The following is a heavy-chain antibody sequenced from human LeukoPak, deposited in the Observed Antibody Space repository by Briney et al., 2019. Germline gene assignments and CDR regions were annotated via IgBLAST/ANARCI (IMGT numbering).Heavy chain of an antibody. CDR3: ARDLEDIVATTPFDY. V-gene: IGHV3-33*01. J-gene: IGHJ4*02. Sequence: PGGSLRLSCAASGFTFSCYGMHWVRQAPGKGLEWVAVIWYDGSNKYYADSVKGRFTISRDNSKNTLYLQMNSLRAEGTAVYYCARDLEDIVATTPFDYWGQGTLVTVSS. CDR1: GFTFSCYG. D-gene: IGHD5-12*01. CDR2: IWYDGSNK.